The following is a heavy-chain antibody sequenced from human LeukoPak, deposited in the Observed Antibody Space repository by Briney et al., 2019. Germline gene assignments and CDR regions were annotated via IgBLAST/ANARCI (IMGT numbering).Heavy chain of an antibody. CDR2: INPDTDFT. CDR3: APTSEAYTSNWSV. Sequence: AASVKVACKTSGYRFTDDYIHWVRQAPGQGLEWMGWINPDTDFTNYAPKFRGRVIMTRDTPISTAYMEVRRLTFDDTAIYYCAPTSEAYTSNWSVWGQGTLVTVSP. CDR1: GYRFTDDY. V-gene: IGHV1-2*02. D-gene: IGHD3-16*01. J-gene: IGHJ4*02.